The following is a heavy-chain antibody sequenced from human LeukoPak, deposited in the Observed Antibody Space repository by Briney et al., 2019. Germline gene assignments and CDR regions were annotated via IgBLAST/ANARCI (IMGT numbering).Heavy chain of an antibody. J-gene: IGHJ4*02. V-gene: IGHV3-20*04. CDR2: INWNGGST. Sequence: GGSLRLSCAAYGFTFDDYGMSWVRQAPGKGLEWVSGINWNGGSTGYAVSVKGRFTISRDNAKNSLYLQMNSLRAEDTALYYCARYCSGGSCPFDYWGQGTLVTVSS. CDR3: ARYCSGGSCPFDY. CDR1: GFTFDDYG. D-gene: IGHD2-15*01.